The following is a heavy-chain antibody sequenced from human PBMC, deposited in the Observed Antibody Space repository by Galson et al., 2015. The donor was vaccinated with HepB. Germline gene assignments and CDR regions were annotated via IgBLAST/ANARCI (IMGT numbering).Heavy chain of an antibody. CDR3: VMGARHCSGTSCYSFSGMDV. V-gene: IGHV3-64D*06. J-gene: IGHJ6*02. D-gene: IGHD2-2*01. CDR2: IISYGGRT. Sequence: SLRLSCAASGFTFSDYAMHWVRQAPGKGLEYVSTIISYGGRTYYADSVKGRFTISRDNSKNTLYLQMSSLRAEDTAVYYCVMGARHCSGTSCYSFSGMDVWGQVTTVTVSS. CDR1: GFTFSDYA.